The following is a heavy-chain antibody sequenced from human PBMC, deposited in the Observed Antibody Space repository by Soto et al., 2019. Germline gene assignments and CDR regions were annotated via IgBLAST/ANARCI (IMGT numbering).Heavy chain of an antibody. J-gene: IGHJ4*02. Sequence: QVQLVESGGGVVQPGRSLRLSCAASGFTFSSYAMHWVRQAPGKGLEWVSFISYDGSNKYYADSVKGRFTISRDHSKNTLYLQMNSPRAEDTAVYYCARERPMIVAVPAYWGQGTLFTVSS. CDR1: GFTFSSYA. V-gene: IGHV3-30-3*01. CDR3: ARERPMIVAVPAY. D-gene: IGHD3-22*01. CDR2: ISYDGSNK.